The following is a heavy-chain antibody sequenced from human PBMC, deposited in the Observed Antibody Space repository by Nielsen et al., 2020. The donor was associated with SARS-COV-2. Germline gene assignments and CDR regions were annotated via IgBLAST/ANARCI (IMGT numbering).Heavy chain of an antibody. CDR1: GGSFSGYY. V-gene: IGHV4-34*01. CDR3: ARDGAYYDFWSGYEGRGNWFDP. CDR2: INHSGST. D-gene: IGHD3-3*01. J-gene: IGHJ5*02. Sequence: SETLSLTCAVYGGSFSGYYWSWIRQPPGKGLEWIGEINHSGSTNYNPSLKSRVTISVDTSKNQFSLKLSSVTAADTAVYYCARDGAYYDFWSGYEGRGNWFDPWGQGTLVTVSS.